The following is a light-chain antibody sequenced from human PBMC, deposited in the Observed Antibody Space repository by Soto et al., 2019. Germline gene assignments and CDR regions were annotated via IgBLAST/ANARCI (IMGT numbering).Light chain of an antibody. CDR3: QVYGGSPKT. V-gene: IGKV3-20*01. Sequence: EIVLTQAPGTLSLSPGQRSTLSCRASQSLSSSFLPWYHQNHGQRHRXXIYGASSRAAGVPDRFSGSGAGTAGTITISRLEPGDFQVYYGQVYGGSPKTFGQGTKVDIK. CDR1: QSLSSSF. CDR2: GAS. J-gene: IGKJ1*01.